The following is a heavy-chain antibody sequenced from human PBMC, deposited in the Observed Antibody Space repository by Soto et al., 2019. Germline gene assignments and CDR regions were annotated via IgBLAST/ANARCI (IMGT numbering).Heavy chain of an antibody. D-gene: IGHD2-15*01. J-gene: IGHJ5*02. V-gene: IGHV4-30-4*01. CDR3: AREETNFGGSRGFDP. CDR1: GGSISSGDYY. CDR2: IYYSGST. Sequence: QVQLQESGPGLVKPSQTLSLTCTVSGGSISSGDYYWSWIRQPPGKGLEWIGYIYYSGSTYYNPSLKSRVNISVDTSKNQFSLKLSSVTAADTAVYYCAREETNFGGSRGFDPWGQGTLVTVSS.